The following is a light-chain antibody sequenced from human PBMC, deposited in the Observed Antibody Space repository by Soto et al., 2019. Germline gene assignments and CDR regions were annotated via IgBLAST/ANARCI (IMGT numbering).Light chain of an antibody. CDR1: SSNIGAYYD. J-gene: IGLJ1*01. Sequence: QSVLTQPPSVSGAPGQRVTISCTGSSSNIGAYYDVHWYQQVPGTAPKLLICSNTNRPSGVPDRFSGSKSGTSASLAITRLQAEDEADYYCQSYDTSMRDYVFGTGTKVTVL. CDR3: QSYDTSMRDYV. V-gene: IGLV1-40*01. CDR2: SNT.